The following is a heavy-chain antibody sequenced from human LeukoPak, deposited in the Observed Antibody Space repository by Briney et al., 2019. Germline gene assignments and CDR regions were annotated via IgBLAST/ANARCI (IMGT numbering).Heavy chain of an antibody. D-gene: IGHD5-24*01. Sequence: AGGSLRLSCAASGFTFSTYSMNWVRQAPGKGLEWVSYISSSGSTIYYADSVKGRFTISRDNAKNSLYLQMNSLRAEDTAVYYCAKGPAGYNFFDYWGQGTLVTVSS. J-gene: IGHJ4*02. V-gene: IGHV3-48*04. CDR2: ISSSGSTI. CDR1: GFTFSTYS. CDR3: AKGPAGYNFFDY.